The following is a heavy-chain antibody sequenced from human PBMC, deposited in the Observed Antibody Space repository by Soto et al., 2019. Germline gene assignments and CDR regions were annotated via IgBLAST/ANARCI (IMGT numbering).Heavy chain of an antibody. Sequence: GWSLRLSCAASGVTVSNNDRSWVRQYPGKGLELVSVIYRGGNTYYTDSVKGRFTISRDNSKNTVYLQMNRLRADDTAVYYCASVISSGGGDWWRKGTLV. CDR3: ASVISSGGGDW. CDR2: IYRGGNT. J-gene: IGHJ4*02. V-gene: IGHV3-53*01. CDR1: GVTVSNND. D-gene: IGHD3-16*01.